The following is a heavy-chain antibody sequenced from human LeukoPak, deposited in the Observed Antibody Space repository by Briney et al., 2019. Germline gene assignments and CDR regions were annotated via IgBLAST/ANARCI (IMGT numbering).Heavy chain of an antibody. CDR1: GGSISSSSYY. CDR3: ARPVAGINWFDP. J-gene: IGHJ5*02. CDR2: IYYSGST. D-gene: IGHD6-19*01. Sequence: SETLSLTCTVSGGSISSSSYYWGWIRQPPGKGLEWIGSIYYSGSTYYNPSLKSRVTISVDTSKNQFSLKLSSVTAADTAVYYCARPVAGINWFDPWGQGTLVTVSS. V-gene: IGHV4-39*01.